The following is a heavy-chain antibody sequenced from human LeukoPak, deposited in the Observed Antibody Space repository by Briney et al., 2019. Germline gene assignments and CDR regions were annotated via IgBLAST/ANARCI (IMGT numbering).Heavy chain of an antibody. CDR2: ISSSGTTI. CDR1: GFTFSSYE. V-gene: IGHV3-48*03. Sequence: GGSLRLSCGASGFTFSSYEMNWVRQAPGKGLEWVSYISSSGTTIYYADSVKGRFTISRDNAKNSLYLQMNSLGAEDTAVYYCARDVVGVSFFDYWGQGTLVTVSS. J-gene: IGHJ4*02. CDR3: ARDVVGVSFFDY. D-gene: IGHD2-2*01.